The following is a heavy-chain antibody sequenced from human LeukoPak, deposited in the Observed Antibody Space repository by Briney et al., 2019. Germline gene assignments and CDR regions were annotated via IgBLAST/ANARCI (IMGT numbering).Heavy chain of an antibody. CDR3: VGYGSSGS. Sequence: GGSLRLSCAASGFTFSSYSMNWVRQAPGKGLEWLSYISGSGSTIYYADSVRGRFTISRDNARSSVYPQMNGLRAEDTAVYYCVGYGSSGSWGQGTLVAVSS. J-gene: IGHJ5*02. CDR2: ISGSGSTI. CDR1: GFTFSSYS. V-gene: IGHV3-48*04. D-gene: IGHD3-22*01.